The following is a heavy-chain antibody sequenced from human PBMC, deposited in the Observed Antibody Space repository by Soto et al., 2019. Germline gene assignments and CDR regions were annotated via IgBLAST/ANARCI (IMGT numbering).Heavy chain of an antibody. J-gene: IGHJ1*01. CDR2: FDPEDGET. Sequence: ASVKVSCKVSGYTLTELSMHWVRQAPGKGLEWMGGFDPEDGETIYAQKFQGRVTMTEDTSTDTAYMELSSLRSEGTAVYYCATSPTTTTKFQHWGQGTLVTVSS. CDR3: ATSPTTTTKFQH. CDR1: GYTLTELS. D-gene: IGHD4-17*01. V-gene: IGHV1-24*01.